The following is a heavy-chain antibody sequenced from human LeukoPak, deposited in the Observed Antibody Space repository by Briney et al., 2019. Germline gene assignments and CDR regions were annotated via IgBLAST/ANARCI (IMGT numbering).Heavy chain of an antibody. Sequence: GGSLRLSCAASGFTFSSYAMSWVRQAPGKGLEWVSSISSSSSYIYYADLLKGRFTISRDNAKNSFFLQMNSLRAEDTAVYYCARGSTGTDDYYYYYMDVWGKGTTVTVSS. J-gene: IGHJ6*03. CDR1: GFTFSSYA. CDR3: ARGSTGTDDYYYYYMDV. V-gene: IGHV3-21*01. D-gene: IGHD1-1*01. CDR2: ISSSSSYI.